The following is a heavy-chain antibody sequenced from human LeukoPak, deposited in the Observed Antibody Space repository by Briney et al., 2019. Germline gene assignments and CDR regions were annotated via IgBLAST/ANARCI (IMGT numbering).Heavy chain of an antibody. CDR2: ISGSGGST. Sequence: GGSLRLSCAASGFTFSSYAMHWVRQAPGKGLEWVSAISGSGGSTYYADSVKGRFTISRDNSKSTLYLQMNSLRAEDTAVYYCAKAGITIFGVVTDGDYFDYWGQGALVTVSS. CDR3: AKAGITIFGVVTDGDYFDY. D-gene: IGHD3-3*01. V-gene: IGHV3-23*01. CDR1: GFTFSSYA. J-gene: IGHJ4*02.